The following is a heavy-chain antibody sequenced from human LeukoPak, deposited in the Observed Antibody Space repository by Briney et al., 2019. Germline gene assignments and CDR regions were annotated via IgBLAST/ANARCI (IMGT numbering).Heavy chain of an antibody. Sequence: GGSLRLSCAASGFTFSDSYMTWVRQAPGKGVEWVAYISGSGHDINYSESAKGRFTISRDNAKNSLYLQMSGLRAEDTAVYYCARGGSGWVYYFDYWGQGTLVTVSS. CDR3: ARGGSGWVYYFDY. CDR2: ISGSGHDI. CDR1: GFTFSDSY. V-gene: IGHV3-11*04. J-gene: IGHJ4*02. D-gene: IGHD6-19*01.